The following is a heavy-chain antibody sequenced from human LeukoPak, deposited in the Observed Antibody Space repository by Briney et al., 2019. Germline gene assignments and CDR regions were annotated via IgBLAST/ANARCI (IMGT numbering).Heavy chain of an antibody. CDR3: ARDPPSLRGHAFDI. D-gene: IGHD1-26*01. CDR1: GFTFSSYS. CDR2: ISSSSSYI. Sequence: GGSLRLSCAASGFTFSSYSMNWVRQPPGKGLEWVSSISSSSSYIYYADSVKGRLTISRDNAKNSLYLQMNSLRAEDTAVYYCARDPPSLRGHAFDIWGQGTMVTVSS. J-gene: IGHJ3*02. V-gene: IGHV3-21*01.